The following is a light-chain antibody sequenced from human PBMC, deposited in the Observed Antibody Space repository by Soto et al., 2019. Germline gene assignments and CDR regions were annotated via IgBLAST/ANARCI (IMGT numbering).Light chain of an antibody. CDR3: QQYGGSGT. CDR1: QSISISY. V-gene: IGKV3-20*01. Sequence: EIVLTQSPGTLSLSPGERATLSCRASQSISISYLAWYQQQPGQAPRLLIYSTSTRATGIPDRFSGSGSGTDFTLTISKLEPGDFAVYYCQQYGGSGTFGQGTKVDIK. J-gene: IGKJ1*01. CDR2: STS.